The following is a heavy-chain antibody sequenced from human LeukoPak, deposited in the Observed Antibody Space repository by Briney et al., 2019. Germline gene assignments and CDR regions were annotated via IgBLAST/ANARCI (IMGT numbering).Heavy chain of an antibody. D-gene: IGHD3-10*01. CDR2: ISYDGSNK. CDR3: ARAYYYASSDDAFDI. CDR1: GFTFSSYA. J-gene: IGHJ3*02. Sequence: PGRSLRLSCAASGFTFSSYAMHWVRQAPGKGLEWVAVISYDGSNKYYADSVKGRFTISRDNSKNTLYLQMNSLRAEDTAVYYCARAYYYASSDDAFDIWGQGTMVTVSS. V-gene: IGHV3-30*04.